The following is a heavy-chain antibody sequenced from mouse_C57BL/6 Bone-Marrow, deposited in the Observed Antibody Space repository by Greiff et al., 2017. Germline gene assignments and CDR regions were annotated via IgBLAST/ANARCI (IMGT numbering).Heavy chain of an antibody. Sequence: QVHVKQPGAELVKPGASVKMSCKASGYTFTSYWITWVKQRPGQGLEWIGDIYPGSGSTNYTEKFKSKATLTVDTSSSTAYMQLSSLTSEDSAVYYCAREANWDAYWGQGTLVTVSA. D-gene: IGHD4-1*01. CDR1: GYTFTSYW. V-gene: IGHV1-55*01. CDR3: AREANWDAY. J-gene: IGHJ3*01. CDR2: IYPGSGST.